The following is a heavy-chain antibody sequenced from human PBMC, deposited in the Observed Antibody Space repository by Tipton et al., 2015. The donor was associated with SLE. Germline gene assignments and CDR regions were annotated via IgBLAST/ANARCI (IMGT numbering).Heavy chain of an antibody. Sequence: LRLSCAVYGGSFSGYYWSWIRQPPGKGLEWIGEINHSGSTNYNPSLKSRVTISVDTSKNQFSLKLSSVTAADTAVYYCARVFWSGYFPLDYWGQGTLVTVSS. V-gene: IGHV4-34*01. CDR2: INHSGST. J-gene: IGHJ4*02. CDR3: ARVFWSGYFPLDY. CDR1: GGSFSGYY. D-gene: IGHD3-3*01.